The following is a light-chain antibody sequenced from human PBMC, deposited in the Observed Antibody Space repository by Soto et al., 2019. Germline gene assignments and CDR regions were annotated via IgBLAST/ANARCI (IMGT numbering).Light chain of an antibody. CDR2: DAS. CDR3: QQYNRYSGT. J-gene: IGKJ1*01. CDR1: QSVNSW. V-gene: IGKV1-5*01. Sequence: DIQMTQSPSTLSAFVGDRVTITCRASQSVNSWLAWYQQRPGKAPKLLIYDASTLESGVPSRFSGSGSGTEFTLTISSLQPDDFATYYCQQYNRYSGTFGQGTKVDIK.